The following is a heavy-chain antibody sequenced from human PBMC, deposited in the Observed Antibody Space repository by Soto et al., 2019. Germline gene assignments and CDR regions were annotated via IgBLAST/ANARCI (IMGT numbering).Heavy chain of an antibody. J-gene: IGHJ4*02. CDR1: GGSVSSVGYS. D-gene: IGHD1-1*01. CDR3: ARFKVNDRELDY. Sequence: QLQLQESGSGLVKHSQTLSLTCAVSGGSVSSVGYSWGWIRQPPGKGLEWIGYIYHSGSSYYNPSLKSRVTISVDRSKNQFSLKLSSVTAADTAMYYCARFKVNDRELDYWGQGTLVTVSS. CDR2: IYHSGSS. V-gene: IGHV4-30-2*01.